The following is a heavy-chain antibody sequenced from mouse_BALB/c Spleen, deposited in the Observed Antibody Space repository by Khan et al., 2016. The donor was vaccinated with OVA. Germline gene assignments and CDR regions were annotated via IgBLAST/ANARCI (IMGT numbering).Heavy chain of an antibody. D-gene: IGHD2-4*01. Sequence: VQLQQSGTVLARPGASVKMSCKASGYSFTNYWMHWVKQRPGQVLEWIGTIYPGNSDTRYNQKFKDKAKLTAVTSASTAYMDLSSLTSKDTAIYYCTGSYDSFYFDYWGQGSTLTVSS. CDR3: TGSYDSFYFDY. CDR1: GYSFTNYW. J-gene: IGHJ2*01. V-gene: IGHV1-5*01. CDR2: IYPGNSDT.